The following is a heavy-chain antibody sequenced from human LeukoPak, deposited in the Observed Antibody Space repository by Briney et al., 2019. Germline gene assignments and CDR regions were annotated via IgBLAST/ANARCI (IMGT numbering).Heavy chain of an antibody. D-gene: IGHD2-21*01. CDR1: GGSISDYF. CDR2: IYSSGST. J-gene: IGHJ4*02. V-gene: IGHV4-4*07. CDR3: ARGPYCGDDCYFDS. Sequence: SETLSLTCTVSGGSISDYFLSWIRQPAGKGLEWIGRIYSSGSTLYNPSLKSRVTMSVDTSKNQFSLRLTSVTAADTAVYYCARGPYCGDDCYFDSWGRGTLFTVSS.